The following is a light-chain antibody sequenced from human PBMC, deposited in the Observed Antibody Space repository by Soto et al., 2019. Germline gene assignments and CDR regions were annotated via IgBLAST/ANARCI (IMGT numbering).Light chain of an antibody. CDR3: QPYGGSFI. V-gene: IGKV3-20*01. CDR2: NTS. Sequence: EIVLTQSPGTLSLSPGEGATVSCRVSQSINSKSLVWYQRKFGQAPRLLIYNTSSRATGIPDRFSGSGSGTDFTLSISRLEPEDFAVYYCQPYGGSFIFGPGTKVDIK. J-gene: IGKJ3*01. CDR1: QSINSKS.